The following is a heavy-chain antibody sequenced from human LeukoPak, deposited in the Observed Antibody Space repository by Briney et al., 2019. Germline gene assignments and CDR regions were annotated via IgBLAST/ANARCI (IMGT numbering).Heavy chain of an antibody. J-gene: IGHJ4*02. CDR2: IYYSGST. Sequence: SETLSLTCTVSGGSISRYYWSWIRQPPGKGLEWIGYIYYSGSTNYNPSLKSRVTISVDTSKNQFSLKLSSVTAADTAVYYCARGRFGESMFDFWGQGTLVTVSS. CDR3: ARGRFGESMFDF. CDR1: GGSISRYY. V-gene: IGHV4-59*01. D-gene: IGHD3-10*01.